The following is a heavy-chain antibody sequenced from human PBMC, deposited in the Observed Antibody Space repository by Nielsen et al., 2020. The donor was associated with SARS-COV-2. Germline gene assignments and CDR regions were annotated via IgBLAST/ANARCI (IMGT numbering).Heavy chain of an antibody. Sequence: WIRQPPGKGLEWIGSIYYSGSTYYNPSLKSRVTISVDTSKNQFSLKLSSVTAADTAVYYCARNSGSYYGAADYWGQGTLVTVSS. V-gene: IGHV4-39*01. CDR2: IYYSGST. J-gene: IGHJ4*02. D-gene: IGHD1-26*01. CDR3: ARNSGSYYGAADY.